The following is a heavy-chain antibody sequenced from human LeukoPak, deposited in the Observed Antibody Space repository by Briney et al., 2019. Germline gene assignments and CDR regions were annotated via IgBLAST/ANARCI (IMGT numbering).Heavy chain of an antibody. J-gene: IGHJ4*02. Sequence: GGSLRLSCAASGFTFSSYAMSWVRQAPGKGLEWVSAISGSDGSTFYADSVKGLFTISRDNSKNTLYLQMNSLRAEDTAAYYCAKVKPTVTTDYFDYWGQGTLVTVSS. CDR1: GFTFSSYA. CDR2: ISGSDGST. V-gene: IGHV3-23*01. D-gene: IGHD4-17*01. CDR3: AKVKPTVTTDYFDY.